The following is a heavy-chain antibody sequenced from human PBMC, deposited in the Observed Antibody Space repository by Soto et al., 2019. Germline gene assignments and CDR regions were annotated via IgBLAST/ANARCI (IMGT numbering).Heavy chain of an antibody. CDR3: AKIPTGSGSSKFDY. D-gene: IGHD3-10*01. J-gene: IGHJ4*02. CDR1: GFTFSSYA. Sequence: GGSLRLSCAASGFTFSSYAMSWVRQAPGKGLEWISAISGSGSFTHYADSVRGRFTISRDNSQNQLYLQMNNLRGDDTAMYYCAKIPTGSGSSKFDYWGQGIQVTVSS. CDR2: ISGSGSFT. V-gene: IGHV3-23*01.